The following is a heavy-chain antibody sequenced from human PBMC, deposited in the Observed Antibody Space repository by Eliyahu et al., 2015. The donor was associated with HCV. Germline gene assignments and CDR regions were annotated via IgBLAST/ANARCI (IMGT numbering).Heavy chain of an antibody. CDR3: ARVPFRSIARRGRVDY. J-gene: IGHJ4*02. CDR2: INHSGST. D-gene: IGHD6-6*01. Sequence: QVQLQQWGAGLLKPSETLSLTCAVYGGSFSGYYWSWIRQPPGKGLEWIGEINHSGSTNYNPSLKSRVTISVDTSKNQFSLKLSSVTAADTAVYYCARVPFRSIARRGRVDYWGQGTLVTVSS. V-gene: IGHV4-34*01. CDR1: GGSFSGYY.